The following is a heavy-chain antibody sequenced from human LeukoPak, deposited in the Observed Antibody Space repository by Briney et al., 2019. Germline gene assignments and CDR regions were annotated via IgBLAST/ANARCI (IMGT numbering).Heavy chain of an antibody. J-gene: IGHJ6*03. CDR2: IRYDGSNK. D-gene: IGHD2-2*01. V-gene: IGHV3-30*02. Sequence: GGSLRLSCAASGFTFSSYGMHWVRQAPGKGLEWVAFIRYDGSNKYYADSVKGRFTISRDNSKNTLYLQMNSLRAEDTAVYYCAKVQAPAASYYYYYMDVWGKGTTVTISS. CDR3: AKVQAPAASYYYYYMDV. CDR1: GFTFSSYG.